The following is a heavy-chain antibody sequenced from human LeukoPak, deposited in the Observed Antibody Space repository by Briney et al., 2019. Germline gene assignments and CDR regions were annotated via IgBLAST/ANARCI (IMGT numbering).Heavy chain of an antibody. CDR3: ARHHSRYYYDSSGYSHDAFDI. V-gene: IGHV5-51*01. Sequence: GESLKISCKGSGYSFTSYWIGWVRQMPGKGLEWMGIIYPGASDTRYSPSFQGQVTISADKSISTAYLQWSSLKASDTAMYYCARHHSRYYYDSSGYSHDAFDIWGQGTMVTVSS. CDR1: GYSFTSYW. CDR2: IYPGASDT. D-gene: IGHD3-22*01. J-gene: IGHJ3*02.